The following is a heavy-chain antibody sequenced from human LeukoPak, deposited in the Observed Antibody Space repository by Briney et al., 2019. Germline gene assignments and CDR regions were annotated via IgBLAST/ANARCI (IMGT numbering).Heavy chain of an antibody. D-gene: IGHD3-10*01. V-gene: IGHV3-9*01. CDR1: GFTFDDYA. Sequence: QSGGSLRLSCAASGFTFDDYAMHWVRQAPGKGLEWVSGISWNSGSIGYADSVKGRFTISRDNAKNSLYLQMNSLRAEDTALYYCAKGGIQKPAFGELPIPYFDYWGQGTLVTVSS. CDR2: ISWNSGSI. J-gene: IGHJ4*02. CDR3: AKGGIQKPAFGELPIPYFDY.